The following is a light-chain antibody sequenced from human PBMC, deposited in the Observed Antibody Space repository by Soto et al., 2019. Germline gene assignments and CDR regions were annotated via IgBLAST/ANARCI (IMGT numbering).Light chain of an antibody. V-gene: IGKV3-15*01. CDR3: QQYNDWPPYT. CDR1: QSVSSSY. J-gene: IGKJ1*01. Sequence: EIVLTQSPGTLSLSPGERATLSCRASQSVSSSYLAWYQQKPGQAPRLLIYGASIRATGIPARFSGSGSGTEFTLTISSLQSEDFAVYYCQQYNDWPPYTFGQGTKVDIK. CDR2: GAS.